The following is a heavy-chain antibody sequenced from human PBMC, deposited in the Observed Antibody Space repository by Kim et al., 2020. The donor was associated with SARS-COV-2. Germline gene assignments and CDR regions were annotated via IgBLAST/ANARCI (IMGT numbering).Heavy chain of an antibody. D-gene: IGHD4-17*01. CDR1: GFIFNDYG. CDR2: ISWNSGII. V-gene: IGHV3-9*01. CDR3: AKDLSDFGDLNYFDS. J-gene: IGHJ4*02. Sequence: LSLTCAASGFIFNDYGMHWVRQAPGKGLEWVSGISWNSGIIGYADSVKGRFTISRDNGKNSLSLLMNSLRTEDTAFYYCAKDLSDFGDLNYFDSWGQGTLVTVSS.